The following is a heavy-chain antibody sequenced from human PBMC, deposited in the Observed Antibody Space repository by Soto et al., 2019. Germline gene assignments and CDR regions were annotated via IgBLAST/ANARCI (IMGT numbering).Heavy chain of an antibody. CDR3: AKPFGGSTSRPGAFDI. J-gene: IGHJ3*02. CDR1: GFTFSSYA. Sequence: PGGSLRLSCAASGFTFSSYAMSWVRQAPGKGLEWVSAISGSGGSTYYADSVKGRFTISRDNSKNTLYLQMNSLRAEDTAVYYCAKPFGGSTSRPGAFDIWGQGTMVTVSS. CDR2: ISGSGGST. V-gene: IGHV3-23*01. D-gene: IGHD2-2*01.